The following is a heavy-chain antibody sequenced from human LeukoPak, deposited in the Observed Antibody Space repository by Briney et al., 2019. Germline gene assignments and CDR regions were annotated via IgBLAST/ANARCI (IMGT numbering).Heavy chain of an antibody. Sequence: GGSLRLSCAASGFIFDDYGISWVRQAPGKGLKWVSGINRNGDSTGYADSVKGRFTISRDNAKNSLYLQMNSLRDEDTALYYCARGKYYYDSSGYYSARGFDYWGQGTLVTVSS. J-gene: IGHJ4*02. CDR3: ARGKYYYDSSGYYSARGFDY. D-gene: IGHD3-22*01. V-gene: IGHV3-20*04. CDR1: GFIFDDYG. CDR2: INRNGDST.